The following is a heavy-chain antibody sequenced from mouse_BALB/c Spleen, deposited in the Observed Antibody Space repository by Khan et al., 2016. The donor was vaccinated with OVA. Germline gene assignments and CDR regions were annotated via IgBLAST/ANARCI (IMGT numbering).Heavy chain of an antibody. D-gene: IGHD2-14*01. Sequence: VQLQQSGAELARPGASVKMSCKASGYTFTSYTMYWVRQRPGQALEWIGYINPSNNYTNYNQNFKDKATLTVDKSSSTASMQLNSLTSEDSAVSYCVKEGAKKRYDGRCAYWGQGTLVTVSA. CDR3: VKEGAKKRYDGRCAY. CDR2: INPSNNYT. J-gene: IGHJ3*01. CDR1: GYTFTSYT. V-gene: IGHV1-4*01.